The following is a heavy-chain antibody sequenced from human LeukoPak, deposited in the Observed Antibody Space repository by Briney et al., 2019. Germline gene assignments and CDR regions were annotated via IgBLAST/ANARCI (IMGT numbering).Heavy chain of an antibody. V-gene: IGHV4-59*01. D-gene: IGHD3-22*01. J-gene: IGHJ3*02. CDR2: IYDSGST. CDR3: ARVMRSFITDAFDI. Sequence: SETLSLTCTVSDDSITMYYWTWIRQPPGKGLEWIGYIYDSGSTNYNPSLKSRVTISVDTSKNQFSLKLSSVTAADTAVYYCARVMRSFITDAFDIWGQGTMVTVSS. CDR1: DDSITMYY.